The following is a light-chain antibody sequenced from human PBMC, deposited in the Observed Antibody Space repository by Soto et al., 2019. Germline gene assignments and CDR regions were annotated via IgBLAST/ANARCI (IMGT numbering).Light chain of an antibody. CDR3: PHTSSPPLP. CDR2: AAS. V-gene: IGKV1-39*01. Sequence: IQRTQSPSSVSASVGDRVTITVLASQSISSYLNWYQQKPGKAPKLLIYAASSLQSGVPSRFSGSGSGTDFTLTISSLQPEDFATYYCPHTSSPPLPSAGRTKAAIK. J-gene: IGKJ4*01. CDR1: QSISSY.